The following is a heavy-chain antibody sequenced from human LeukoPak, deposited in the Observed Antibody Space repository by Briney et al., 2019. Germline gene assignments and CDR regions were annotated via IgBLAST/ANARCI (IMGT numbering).Heavy chain of an antibody. J-gene: IGHJ4*02. CDR3: ARALLWFGELSFDY. Sequence: PSETLSLTCTVSGGSISSSIYYWGWVRQPPGKGLEWIGEINHSGSTNYNPSLKSRVTISVDTSKNQFSLKLSSVTAADTAVYYCARALLWFGELSFDYWGQGTMVTVSS. V-gene: IGHV4-39*07. CDR1: GGSISSSIYY. D-gene: IGHD3-10*01. CDR2: INHSGST.